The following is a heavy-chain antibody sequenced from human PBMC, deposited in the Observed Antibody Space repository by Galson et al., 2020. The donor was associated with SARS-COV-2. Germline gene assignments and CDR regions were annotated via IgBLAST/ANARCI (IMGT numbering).Heavy chain of an antibody. J-gene: IGHJ4*02. CDR2: VPYSGGA. Sequence: LSPSYTSPADTTITHYSSWLPQPPGKGLEWVGIVPYSGGANSNPSLKRRVTISVDTSKNQFSLKLTSVTTAVSAVYYCAILDPYRCWGVGTL. V-gene: IGHV4-59*11. D-gene: IGHD3-16*02. CDR1: ADTTITHY. CDR3: AILDPYRC.